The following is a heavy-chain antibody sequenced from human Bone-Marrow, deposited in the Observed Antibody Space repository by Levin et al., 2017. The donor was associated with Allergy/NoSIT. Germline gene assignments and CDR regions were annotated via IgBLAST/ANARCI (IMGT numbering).Heavy chain of an antibody. CDR3: ARVLAGFDGSAMAYDY. D-gene: IGHD3-10*01. V-gene: IGHV4-31*03. CDR2: IYYNGST. CDR1: GASIRSGAYY. Sequence: SETLSLTCTVSGASIRSGAYYWSWVRQPPGQGLEWIGYIYYNGSTYFNPSLKSRVSISVDTSKNQFSPKLSSVTAADTAHYYCARVLAGFDGSAMAYDYWGRGSLVTVSS. J-gene: IGHJ4*02.